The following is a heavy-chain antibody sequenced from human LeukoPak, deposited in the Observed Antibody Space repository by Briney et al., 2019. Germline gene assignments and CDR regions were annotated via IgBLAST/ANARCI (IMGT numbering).Heavy chain of an antibody. J-gene: IGHJ4*02. CDR2: ISWNSDSI. CDR3: AKAYVRHGRSNYFDY. CDR1: GFTFDDYA. V-gene: IGHV3-9*03. D-gene: IGHD5-24*01. Sequence: QPGRSLRLSCAASGFTFDDYAMHWVRQAPGKCLEWVSGISWNSDSIGYADSVKGRFIMSRDNAKNSLYLQMNSLRAEDMALYYCAKAYVRHGRSNYFDYWGQGTLVTVSS.